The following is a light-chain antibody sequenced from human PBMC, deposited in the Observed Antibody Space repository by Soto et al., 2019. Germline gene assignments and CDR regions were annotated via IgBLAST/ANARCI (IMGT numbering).Light chain of an antibody. CDR3: TYFTNSNTWV. Sequence: QSALTQPASVSGSPGQSITISCTGTSSDVGFYSRVSWIQQHPGKTPKLMIYEVTNRPSGVSSRFSGSKSGNTDSLPISGLQAEDEADYYCTYFTNSNTWVFGGGTKLTVL. J-gene: IGLJ3*02. CDR2: EVT. CDR1: SSDVGFYSR. V-gene: IGLV2-14*01.